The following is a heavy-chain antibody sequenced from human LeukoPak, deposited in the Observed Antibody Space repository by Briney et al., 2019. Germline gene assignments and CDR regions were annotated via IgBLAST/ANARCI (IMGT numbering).Heavy chain of an antibody. CDR1: GFTFSSYA. V-gene: IGHV3-23*01. CDR3: AKSYYYGSGSYTPHNYFDY. D-gene: IGHD3-10*01. CDR2: ISGSGGST. Sequence: GGSLRLSCAASGFTFSSYAMSWVRQAPGKGLEWVSAISGSGGSTYYADSVKGRLTISRDNSKNTLYLQMNSLRAEDTAVYYCAKSYYYGSGSYTPHNYFDYWGQGTLVTVSS. J-gene: IGHJ4*02.